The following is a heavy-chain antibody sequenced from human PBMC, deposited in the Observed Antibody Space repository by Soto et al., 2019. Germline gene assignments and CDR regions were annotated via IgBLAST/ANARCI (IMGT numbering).Heavy chain of an antibody. D-gene: IGHD3-16*01. CDR3: ARHGGDGYNDFFDY. V-gene: IGHV4-59*08. Sequence: PSETLSLTCTVSGGSVSPYYWSWIRQPPGKGLEWIGYVFYSGSTNYNPSLKSRVTISVDTSKNQFSLMLKSVTAADTAVYYCARHGGDGYNDFFDYWGQGTLVTVS. CDR1: GGSVSPYY. CDR2: VFYSGST. J-gene: IGHJ4*02.